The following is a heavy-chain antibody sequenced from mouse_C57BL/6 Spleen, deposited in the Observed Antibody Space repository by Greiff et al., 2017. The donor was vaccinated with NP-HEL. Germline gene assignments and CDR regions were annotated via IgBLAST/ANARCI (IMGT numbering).Heavy chain of an antibody. CDR3: ARDYGKARGAMDY. J-gene: IGHJ4*01. D-gene: IGHD1-1*01. CDR1: GYAFSSSW. V-gene: IGHV1-82*01. Sequence: VKLVESGPELVKPGASVKISCKASGYAFSSSWMNWVKQRPGKGLEWIGRIYPGDGDTNYNGKFKGKATLTADKSSSTAYMQLSSLTSEDSAVYFCARDYGKARGAMDYWGQGTSVTVSS. CDR2: IYPGDGDT.